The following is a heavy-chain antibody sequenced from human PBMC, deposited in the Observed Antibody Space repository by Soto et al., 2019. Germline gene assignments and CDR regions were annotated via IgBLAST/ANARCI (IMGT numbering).Heavy chain of an antibody. CDR3: SRSPYRSGDCNDH. CDR1: GFTFSSYW. V-gene: IGHV3-74*01. Sequence: EVQLVESGGGLVQPGGSLRLSCAASGFTFSSYWMHWVRQVPGKGLVWVSRINSGGSSSSYADSVRGRFTIYRDNAENTLYLQMTSLTAVASAVYFCSRSPYRSGDCNDHWGHGTLVTVSS. J-gene: IGHJ4*01. D-gene: IGHD3-10*01. CDR2: INSGGSSS.